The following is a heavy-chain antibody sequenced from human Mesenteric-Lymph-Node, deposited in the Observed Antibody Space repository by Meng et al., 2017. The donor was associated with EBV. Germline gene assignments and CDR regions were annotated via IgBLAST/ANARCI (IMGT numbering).Heavy chain of an antibody. Sequence: QGPLPQWGEGLLEPSETLSLTCEASGGSFSGYHWSWIRQPPGKGLEYIGEISQSGDTTYNPSLKSRVTISVDRSRNQFSLKMASVTAADTAVYYCARGAIFGIVITYFDYWSQGTLVTVSS. CDR2: ISQSGDT. CDR1: GGSFSGYH. J-gene: IGHJ4*02. CDR3: ARGAIFGIVITYFDY. D-gene: IGHD3-3*02. V-gene: IGHV4-34*01.